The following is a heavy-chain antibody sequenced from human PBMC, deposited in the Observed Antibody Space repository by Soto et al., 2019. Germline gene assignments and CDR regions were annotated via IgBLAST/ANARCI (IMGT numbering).Heavy chain of an antibody. D-gene: IGHD3-16*01. CDR1: GFTFSSYA. CDR2: ISHDGSIT. V-gene: IGHV3-30*15. CDR3: AKDEYWESHFYYFMDL. J-gene: IGHJ6*03. Sequence: QVQLVESGGGVVEPGRSLRLSCAASGFTFSSYAMHWVRQAPGKGLEWVAVISHDGSITYYSDSVQGRFTMSRDNSNNTLFLQMCSLRSEDTAIYYCAKDEYWESHFYYFMDLWGRGTTVTVS.